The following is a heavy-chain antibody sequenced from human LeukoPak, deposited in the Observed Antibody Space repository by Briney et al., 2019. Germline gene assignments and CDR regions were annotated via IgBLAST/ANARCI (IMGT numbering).Heavy chain of an antibody. CDR1: GGSFSGYY. Sequence: PSETLSLTCAVYGGSFSGYYWSWIRQPPGKGLEWIGEINHSGSTNYNPSLKSRVTISVDTSKNQFSLKLSSVTAADTAVYYCASVVVTATLHYYYGMDVWGQGTTVPVSS. CDR3: ASVVVTATLHYYYGMDV. V-gene: IGHV4-34*01. D-gene: IGHD2-21*02. J-gene: IGHJ6*02. CDR2: INHSGST.